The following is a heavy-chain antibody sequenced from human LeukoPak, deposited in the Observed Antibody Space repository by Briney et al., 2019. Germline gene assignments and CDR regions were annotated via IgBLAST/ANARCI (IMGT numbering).Heavy chain of an antibody. J-gene: IGHJ6*04. CDR3: ARRRQWVAKRATYYYYGTDV. V-gene: IGHV4-34*01. CDR2: INHSGST. Sequence: PSETLSLTCAVYGGSFSGHYWSWIRQPPGKGLEWIGEINHSGSTNYNPSLKSRVTISVDTSKNQFSLKLSSVTAADTAVYYCARRRQWVAKRATYYYYGTDVWGKGTTVTVSS. D-gene: IGHD6-19*01. CDR1: GGSFSGHY.